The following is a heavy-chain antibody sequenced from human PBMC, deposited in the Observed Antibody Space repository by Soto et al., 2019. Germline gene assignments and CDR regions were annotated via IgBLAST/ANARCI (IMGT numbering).Heavy chain of an antibody. CDR1: GDRFTSYA. J-gene: IGHJ4*02. D-gene: IGHD3-10*01. CDR2: VLPVLGTT. CDR3: ARDRADRGFDY. Sequence: QVQLEQSGAEVKKPGSSVTVSCKASGDRFTSYAISWVRQAPGQGLEWVGTVLPVLGTTNYAQKLRGRVIITADESTSTAYMELGSLRSDDTAIYSCARDRADRGFDYWGQGTLVTVSS. V-gene: IGHV1-69*18.